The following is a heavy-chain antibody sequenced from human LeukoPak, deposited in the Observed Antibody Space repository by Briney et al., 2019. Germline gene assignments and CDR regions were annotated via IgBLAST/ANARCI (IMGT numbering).Heavy chain of an antibody. Sequence: GGSLRLSCAASGFTFSTYWMHWVRQAPGKGLVWVSRINCDGGTNYADSVKGRFTISRDNAKKTVSLQMNSLRPEDTGVYYCARAPSEIGGYYPEYFRHWGQGTLVTVSS. CDR1: GFTFSTYW. D-gene: IGHD3-22*01. CDR2: INCDGGT. V-gene: IGHV3-74*01. J-gene: IGHJ1*01. CDR3: ARAPSEIGGYYPEYFRH.